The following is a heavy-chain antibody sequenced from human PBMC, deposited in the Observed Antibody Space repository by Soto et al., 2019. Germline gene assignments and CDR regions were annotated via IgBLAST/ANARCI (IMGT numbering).Heavy chain of an antibody. J-gene: IGHJ4*02. CDR2: IYHSVST. CDR3: ARDRYYDSTGYFDY. V-gene: IGHV4-59*01. Sequence: XGILSLTFEVSGASITSYFWTWIGQPPGKGLEWIGYIYHSVSTKYNPSLKSRVAMSVDTSKKQFSLKLSSVTPADTGVYYCARDRYYDSTGYFDYWGQGIRVTVSS. CDR1: GASITSYF. D-gene: IGHD3-22*01.